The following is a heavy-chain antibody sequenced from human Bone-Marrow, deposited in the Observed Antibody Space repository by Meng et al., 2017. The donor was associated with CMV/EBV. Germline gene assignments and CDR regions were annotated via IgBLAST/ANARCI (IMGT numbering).Heavy chain of an antibody. Sequence: VQFVRPGAEVKRTGSSVKVSCKASGGTSSSYAISWVRQAPGQGLEWMGGIIPIFGTANYAQKFQGRVTITADESTSTAYIELSSLRSEDTAVYYCAWGGRWYRFDYWGQGTLVTVSS. J-gene: IGHJ4*02. CDR3: AWGGRWYRFDY. V-gene: IGHV1-69*12. CDR1: GGTSSSYA. D-gene: IGHD3-16*01. CDR2: IIPIFGTA.